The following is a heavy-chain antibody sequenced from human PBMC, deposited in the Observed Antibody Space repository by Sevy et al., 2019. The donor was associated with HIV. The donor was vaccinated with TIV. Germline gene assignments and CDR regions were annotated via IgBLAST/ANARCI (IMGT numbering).Heavy chain of an antibody. CDR1: GFTFSTYA. CDR2: ISYDGSIK. CDR3: AGERTYYYDSSGSDYGYYGMDV. J-gene: IGHJ6*02. V-gene: IGHV3-30*04. D-gene: IGHD3-22*01. Sequence: GGSLRLSCAASGFTFSTYAMHWVRQAPGKGLEWVAVISYDGSIKYSAYSVKGRFTISRDNSKNTLYLQMNSLRPEDRAVYYCAGERTYYYDSSGSDYGYYGMDVWGQGATVTVSS.